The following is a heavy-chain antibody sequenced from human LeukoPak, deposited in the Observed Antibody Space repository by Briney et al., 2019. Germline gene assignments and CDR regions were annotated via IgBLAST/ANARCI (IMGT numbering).Heavy chain of an antibody. CDR3: ARQYCGRSSCYFDY. V-gene: IGHV3-21*01. J-gene: IGHJ4*02. Sequence: KPGGSLRLSCAASGFTLSSYNMNWVRQAPGKGLEWVSFISSSSYIHYADSVKGRFAISRDNAKNSLYLQMNSLRAEDTAVYYGARQYCGRSSCYFDYWGQGTLVTVSS. CDR1: GFTLSSYN. CDR2: ISSSSYI. D-gene: IGHD2-21*01.